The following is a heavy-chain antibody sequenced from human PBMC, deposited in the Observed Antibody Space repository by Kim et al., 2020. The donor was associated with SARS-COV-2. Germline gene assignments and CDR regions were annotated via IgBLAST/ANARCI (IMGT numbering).Heavy chain of an antibody. J-gene: IGHJ4*02. V-gene: IGHV4-39*07. CDR2: FYSCGNT. Sequence: FYSCGNTYYSRPLKSRVTISVDTSKGQFSLKLNSVTAADTAIYYCVRASDSWGRGTLVTVSS. CDR3: VRASDS.